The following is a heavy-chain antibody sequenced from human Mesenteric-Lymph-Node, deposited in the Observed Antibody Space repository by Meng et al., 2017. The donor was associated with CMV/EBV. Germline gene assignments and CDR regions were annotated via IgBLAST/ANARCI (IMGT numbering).Heavy chain of an antibody. J-gene: IGHJ4*02. Sequence: SVKVSCKASGFTFTSSAVQWVRQARGQRLEWIGWIVVGSGNTNYAQKFQERVTITRDMSTSTAYMELSSLRSEDTAVYYCVRGVLGIIEYSTSYFDSWGLGTLVTVSS. D-gene: IGHD6-6*01. CDR3: VRGVLGIIEYSTSYFDS. CDR1: GFTFTSSA. CDR2: IVVGSGNT. V-gene: IGHV1-58*01.